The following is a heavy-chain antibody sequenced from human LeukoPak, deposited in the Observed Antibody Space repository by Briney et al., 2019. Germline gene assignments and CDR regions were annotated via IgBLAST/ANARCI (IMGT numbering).Heavy chain of an antibody. J-gene: IGHJ3*02. V-gene: IGHV1-58*02. D-gene: IGHD2-15*01. CDR1: GFTFTSSA. CDR3: ATDQSGGYFNHAFDI. Sequence: SVKVSCKASGFTFTSSAMQWVRQARGQRLEWIGWIVVGRGNTDYAQKFQERVTITRDMSTSTVYMEVSSLRSEDTAVYYCATDQSGGYFNHAFDIWGQGTMVTVSS. CDR2: IVVGRGNT.